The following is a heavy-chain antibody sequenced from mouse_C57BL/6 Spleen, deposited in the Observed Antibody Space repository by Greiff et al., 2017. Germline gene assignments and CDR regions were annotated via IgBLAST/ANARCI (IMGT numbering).Heavy chain of an antibody. D-gene: IGHD1-1*01. V-gene: IGHV5-6*01. CDR2: ISSGGSYT. CDR3: ARQPRTVYYCDY. CDR1: GFTFSSYG. Sequence: EVKLVESGGDLVKPGGSLKLSCAASGFTFSSYGMSWVRQTPDKRLEWVATISSGGSYTYYPDSVKGRFTISRDNAKNTLYLQMSSLKSEDTAMYYCARQPRTVYYCDYGGQGTTLTVSS. J-gene: IGHJ2*01.